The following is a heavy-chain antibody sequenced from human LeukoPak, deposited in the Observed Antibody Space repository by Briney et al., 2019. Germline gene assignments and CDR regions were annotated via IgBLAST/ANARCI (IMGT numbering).Heavy chain of an antibody. V-gene: IGHV3-7*01. CDR1: GFTFSSYG. CDR3: AREGAGGFDY. Sequence: GGSQRLSCAASGFTFSSYGMHWVRQALGKGLEWVANIKQDGSEKSYVDSVKGRFTISRDNAKNSLYLQMNSLRAEDTAVYYCAREGAGGFDYWGQGTLVTVSS. J-gene: IGHJ4*02. CDR2: IKQDGSEK. D-gene: IGHD3-10*01.